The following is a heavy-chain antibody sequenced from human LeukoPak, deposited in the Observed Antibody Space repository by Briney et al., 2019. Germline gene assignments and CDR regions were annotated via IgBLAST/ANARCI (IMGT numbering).Heavy chain of an antibody. CDR3: LVEPTYYVDV. CDR2: IGSRADTYAT. Sequence: GGSLRLSCAVSGFTFSGSAMHWVRQASGKGLGWVGRIGSRADTYATTYAASVKGRFTISRDDSKNTAYLQMNNLKTEDTAVYYCLVEPTYYVDVWGKGTAVTVSS. CDR1: GFTFSGSA. V-gene: IGHV3-73*01. J-gene: IGHJ6*03.